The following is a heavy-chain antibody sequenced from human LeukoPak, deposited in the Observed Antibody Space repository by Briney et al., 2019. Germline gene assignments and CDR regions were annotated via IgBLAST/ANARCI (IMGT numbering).Heavy chain of an antibody. V-gene: IGHV3-21*01. Sequence: GGSLRLSCAASGFTFSSYSMNWVRQAPGKGLEWVSSISSSSSYIYYADSVKGRFTISRDNAKNSLYLQMNSLRAEDTAVYYCARDGTDYDKDGGYNWFDPWGQGTLVTVSS. CDR3: ARDGTDYDKDGGYNWFDP. J-gene: IGHJ5*02. CDR2: ISSSSSYI. CDR1: GFTFSSYS. D-gene: IGHD4-17*01.